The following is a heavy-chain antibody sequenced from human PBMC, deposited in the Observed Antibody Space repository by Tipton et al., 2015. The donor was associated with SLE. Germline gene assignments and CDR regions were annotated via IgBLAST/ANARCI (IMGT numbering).Heavy chain of an antibody. V-gene: IGHV4-31*02. Sequence: LRLSCTVSGDSITSDNYYWSWIRQHPGKGLEWIGHIYSSGSTSYNPSLESRVAISVDTSKNQFSLKLSSVTAADTAVYYCARFQGVAATFDYWGQGILVTVSS. D-gene: IGHD6-19*01. J-gene: IGHJ4*02. CDR2: IYSSGST. CDR3: ARFQGVAATFDY. CDR1: GDSITSDNYY.